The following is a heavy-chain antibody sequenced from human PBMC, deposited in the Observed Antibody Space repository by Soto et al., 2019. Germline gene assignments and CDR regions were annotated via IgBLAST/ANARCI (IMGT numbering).Heavy chain of an antibody. CDR3: ARSGDRYYYYYGMDV. Sequence: QVQLVESGGGVVQPGRSLRLSCAASGFTFSSYAMHWVRQAPGKGLEWVAVISYDGSNKYYADSVKGRFTISRDNSKNTLYLQMNSLRAEDTAVYYCARSGDRYYYYYGMDVWGQGTTVTVSS. CDR1: GFTFSSYA. CDR2: ISYDGSNK. V-gene: IGHV3-30-3*01. J-gene: IGHJ6*02. D-gene: IGHD1-26*01.